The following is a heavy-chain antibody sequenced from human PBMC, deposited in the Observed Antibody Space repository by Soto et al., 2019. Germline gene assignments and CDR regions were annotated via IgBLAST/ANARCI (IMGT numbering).Heavy chain of an antibody. J-gene: IGHJ6*02. V-gene: IGHV3-74*01. CDR3: ARDLSSCSSARCYSYYYGMDV. D-gene: IGHD2-2*01. Sequence: GWSLRLSCTASVFNFSRYWTHWVRQDPGRGLVWVSHINSDGSRTSYADSVKGRFTISRDNAKNTLYLQMNSLRAEDTAVYYCARDLSSCSSARCYSYYYGMDVWGQGTSVTVSS. CDR2: INSDGSRT. CDR1: VFNFSRYW.